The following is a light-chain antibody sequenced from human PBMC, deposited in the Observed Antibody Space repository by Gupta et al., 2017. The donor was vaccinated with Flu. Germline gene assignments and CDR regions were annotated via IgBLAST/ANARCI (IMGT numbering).Light chain of an antibody. Sequence: IVLTQSPVTLSLSPGETATLSCRASQSISNYLAWFQQKPGQAPSLLIFDASNRAPGVPARFSGSGSGTDFTLTISGLEREDSALYFCQQRSNWWTFGPGTKVEI. CDR3: QQRSNWWT. J-gene: IGKJ1*01. CDR2: DAS. CDR1: QSISNY. V-gene: IGKV3-11*01.